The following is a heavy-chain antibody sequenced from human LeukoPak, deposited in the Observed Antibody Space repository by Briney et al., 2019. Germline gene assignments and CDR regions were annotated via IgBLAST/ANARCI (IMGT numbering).Heavy chain of an antibody. D-gene: IGHD3-3*01. V-gene: IGHV3-15*01. J-gene: IGHJ4*02. Sequence: GGSLRLSCAASGFTFSNGWMSWVRQAPRKGLEWVGQIKIESDGATTDYAAPVKGRFTISRDDSKNTLFLQMNSLKTEDTALYYCTWSGLKIESWGQGTLVTVSS. CDR2: IKIESDGATT. CDR3: TWSGLKIES. CDR1: GFTFSNGW.